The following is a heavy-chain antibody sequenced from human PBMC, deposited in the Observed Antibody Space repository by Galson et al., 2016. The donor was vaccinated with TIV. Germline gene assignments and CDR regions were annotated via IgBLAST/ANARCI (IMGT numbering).Heavy chain of an antibody. V-gene: IGHV3-30-3*01. D-gene: IGHD1-7*01. Sequence: LRLSCAASGFTFDSYTFHWVRQTPGKGLEWVAIISRDGNNKDFADSVQGRFTISRDSSKNTVFLQMNSLRLEDTAVYYCTKDGRGNWKYVDYFDYWGQGTLDTVSS. J-gene: IGHJ4*02. CDR2: ISRDGNNK. CDR3: TKDGRGNWKYVDYFDY. CDR1: GFTFDSYT.